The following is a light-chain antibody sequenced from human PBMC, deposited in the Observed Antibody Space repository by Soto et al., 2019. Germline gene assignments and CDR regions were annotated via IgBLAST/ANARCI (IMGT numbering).Light chain of an antibody. Sequence: DIQMTQSPSSVSASVGDRVTITCRSSEDISSWLAWYQQKPGKAPKLMIYAASSLQSGVPSRFSGSGSGTDCTLTISSLQPEDVATYYCQQANSFPWTFGQGTKVDIK. CDR1: EDISSW. CDR3: QQANSFPWT. J-gene: IGKJ1*01. CDR2: AAS. V-gene: IGKV1-12*01.